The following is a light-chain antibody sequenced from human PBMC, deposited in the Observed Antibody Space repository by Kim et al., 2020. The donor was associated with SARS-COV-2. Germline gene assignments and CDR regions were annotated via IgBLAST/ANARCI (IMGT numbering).Light chain of an antibody. CDR1: SVGDKY. J-gene: IGLJ1*01. V-gene: IGLV3-1*01. CDR3: QAWDSSTHNYV. CDR2: QDK. Sequence: QTARTTWSGDSVGDKYYAWYQQKPGQSPVVVIYQDKQRPSGIPERFAGSTSGNTATLTISGTQAMDEADYYCQAWDSSTHNYVFGAGTKVTVL.